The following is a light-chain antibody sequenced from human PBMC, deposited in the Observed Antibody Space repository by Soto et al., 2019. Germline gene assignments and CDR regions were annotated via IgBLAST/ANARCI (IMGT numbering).Light chain of an antibody. V-gene: IGLV2-14*01. J-gene: IGLJ2*01. CDR3: SSYTTPTTPVV. Sequence: QSALTQPASVSGSPGQSITISCTGTSSDIGTYDYVSWYQHHPGKAPKLMIYEVTNRPSEVSDRFSGSKSGKTASLTISGLQAEDEADYYCSSYTTPTTPVVFGGGTKLTVL. CDR2: EVT. CDR1: SSDIGTYDY.